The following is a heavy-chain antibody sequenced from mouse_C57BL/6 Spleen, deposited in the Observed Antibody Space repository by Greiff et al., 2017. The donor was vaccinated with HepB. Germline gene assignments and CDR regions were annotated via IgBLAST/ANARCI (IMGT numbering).Heavy chain of an antibody. D-gene: IGHD1-1*01. CDR3: AREEYYGRKGFAY. CDR1: GYSFTGYF. J-gene: IGHJ3*01. Sequence: EVHLVESGPELVKPGDSVKISCKASGYSFTGYFMNWVMQSHGKSLEWIGRINPYNGDTFYNQKFKGKATLTVDKSSSTAHMELRSLTSEDSAVYYCAREEYYGRKGFAYWGQGTLVTVSA. CDR2: INPYNGDT. V-gene: IGHV1-20*01.